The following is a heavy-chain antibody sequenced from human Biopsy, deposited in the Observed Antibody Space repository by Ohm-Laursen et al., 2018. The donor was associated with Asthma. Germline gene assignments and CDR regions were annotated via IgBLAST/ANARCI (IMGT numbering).Heavy chain of an antibody. CDR1: GYTFNSAG. J-gene: IGHJ6*02. Sequence: GASVKVSCKTSGYTFNSAGITWVRQAPGQRLEWMGWISVYNGNTKVAQKLQDRVTMITDTSTSTAYMELRSLRSDDTAVYFCARAVDYSHYYGIDVWGQGITVTVS. CDR3: ARAVDYSHYYGIDV. V-gene: IGHV1-18*01. D-gene: IGHD3-10*01. CDR2: ISVYNGNT.